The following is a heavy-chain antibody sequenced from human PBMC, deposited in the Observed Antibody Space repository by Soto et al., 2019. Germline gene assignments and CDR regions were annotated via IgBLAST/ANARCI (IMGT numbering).Heavy chain of an antibody. CDR2: INAGNGNT. J-gene: IGHJ6*03. Sequence: QVQLVQSGAEVKKPGASVKVSCKASGYTFTSYAMHWVRQAPGQRLEWMGWINAGNGNTKYSQKFQGRVTITRDTSASTSYMELSSLRSEDTAVYYCARDALDYDLDYYMDVWGKGTTVTVS. CDR1: GYTFTSYA. CDR3: ARDALDYDLDYYMDV. D-gene: IGHD4-17*01. V-gene: IGHV1-3*01.